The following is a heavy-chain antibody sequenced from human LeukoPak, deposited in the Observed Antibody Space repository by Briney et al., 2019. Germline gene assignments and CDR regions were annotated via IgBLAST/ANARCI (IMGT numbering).Heavy chain of an antibody. J-gene: IGHJ4*02. CDR2: INHSGST. CDR1: GGSFSGYY. D-gene: IGHD3-10*01. Sequence: ASETLSLTCAVYGGSFSGYYWSWIRQPPGKGLEWIGEINHSGSTNYNPSLKSRVTISVDTSKNQFSLKLSSVTAAETAVYYCARVDTVRGFYYWGQGTLVTVSS. V-gene: IGHV4-34*01. CDR3: ARVDTVRGFYY.